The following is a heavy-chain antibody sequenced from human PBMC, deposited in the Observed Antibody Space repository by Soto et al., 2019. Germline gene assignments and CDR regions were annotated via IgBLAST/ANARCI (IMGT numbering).Heavy chain of an antibody. CDR3: ARARTRTTSNQYGMEV. D-gene: IGHD1-7*01. J-gene: IGHJ6*01. CDR2: IIPIFGTA. Sequence: ASVKVSCKASGGTFSSYAISWVRQAPGQGLEWMGGIIPIFGTANYAQKFQGRVTITADESTSTAYMELSSLRSEDTAVYYCARARTRTTSNQYGMEVWGQGTTVTVSS. V-gene: IGHV1-69*13. CDR1: GGTFSSYA.